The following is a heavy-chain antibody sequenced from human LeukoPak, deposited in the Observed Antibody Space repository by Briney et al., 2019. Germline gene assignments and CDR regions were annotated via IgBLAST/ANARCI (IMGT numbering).Heavy chain of an antibody. D-gene: IGHD3-10*01. V-gene: IGHV3-33*01. Sequence: QPGMSLRLSCAASGYTFDKYGINWVRQAPGKGLEWVAIIWYDGGNKYFAESVMGRFSISKDNSRNTVYLQMNSLRVEDTAVYHCARAGIDNALDYWGQGTQVAVSS. CDR3: ARAGIDNALDY. CDR2: IWYDGGNK. CDR1: GYTFDKYG. J-gene: IGHJ4*02.